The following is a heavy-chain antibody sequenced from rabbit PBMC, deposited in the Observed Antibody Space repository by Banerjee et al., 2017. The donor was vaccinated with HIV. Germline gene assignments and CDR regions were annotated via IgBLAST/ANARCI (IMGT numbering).Heavy chain of an antibody. CDR3: ARDLAGVIGWNFNL. CDR2: IYAGHSNNT. CDR1: GFSFSSSYY. J-gene: IGHJ4*01. Sequence: QSLEESGGDLVQPGASLTLTCTASGFSFSSSYYMCWVRQAPGKGLEWIACIYAGHSNNTYYASWAKGRFTISKTSWTTVTLQMTSLTAADTATYFCARDLAGVIGWNFNLWGPGTLVTVS. D-gene: IGHD4-1*01. V-gene: IGHV1S40*01.